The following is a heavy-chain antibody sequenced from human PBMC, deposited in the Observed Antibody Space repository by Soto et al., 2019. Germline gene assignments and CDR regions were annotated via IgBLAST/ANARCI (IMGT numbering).Heavy chain of an antibody. CDR2: IGIGSSTK. Sequence: GGSLRLSCAASGFTFRNYGMNWVRQAPGKGLEWVSYIGIGSSTKYYADSVKGRFTISRDNAKNSLYLQMNSLRAEDTAVYYCARDQLYYNDISGRPLNAFDVWGQGTMVTV. J-gene: IGHJ3*01. V-gene: IGHV3-48*01. CDR1: GFTFRNYG. CDR3: ARDQLYYNDISGRPLNAFDV. D-gene: IGHD3-22*01.